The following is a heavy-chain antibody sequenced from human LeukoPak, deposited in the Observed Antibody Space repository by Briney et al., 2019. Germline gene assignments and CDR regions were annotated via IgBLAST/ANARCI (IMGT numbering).Heavy chain of an antibody. D-gene: IGHD2-2*01. V-gene: IGHV1-46*01. Sequence: ASVKVSCKASGYTFTSYYMHWVRQAPGQGLEWMGIINPSGGSTSYAQKFQGRVTMTRDTSTTTVYMELSSLRSEDTAVYYCALRVVPADSEYYYYGMDVWGQGTTVTVSS. CDR3: ALRVVPADSEYYYYGMDV. J-gene: IGHJ6*02. CDR1: GYTFTSYY. CDR2: INPSGGST.